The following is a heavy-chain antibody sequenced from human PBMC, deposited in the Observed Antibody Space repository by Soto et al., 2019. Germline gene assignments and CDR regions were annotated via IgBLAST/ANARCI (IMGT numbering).Heavy chain of an antibody. CDR3: AKMALFYCSSTSCSGGCFDY. J-gene: IGHJ4*02. CDR2: ISGSGGST. V-gene: IGHV3-23*01. Sequence: GGSLRLSCAASGFTFSSYAMSWVRQAPGKGLEWVSAISGSGGSTYYADSVKGRFTISRDNSKNTLYLQMNSLRAEDTAVYYCAKMALFYCSSTSCSGGCFDYWGQGTLVTVSS. CDR1: GFTFSSYA. D-gene: IGHD2-2*01.